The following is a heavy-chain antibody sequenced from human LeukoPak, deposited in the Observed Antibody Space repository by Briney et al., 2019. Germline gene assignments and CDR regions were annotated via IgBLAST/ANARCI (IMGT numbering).Heavy chain of an antibody. D-gene: IGHD1-1*01. CDR2: IKHDGGEQ. V-gene: IGHV3-7*03. CDR1: GFTFSSYW. J-gene: IGHJ4*02. CDR3: ARDKLEAAVTGTSFDY. Sequence: GGSLRLSYAVSGFTFSSYWMSWVRQAPGKGLEWVANIKHDGGEQYYVDSVKGRFTISRDNAKNSLYLQMDSLRAEDTAVYYCARDKLEAAVTGTSFDYWGQGTLVTVSS.